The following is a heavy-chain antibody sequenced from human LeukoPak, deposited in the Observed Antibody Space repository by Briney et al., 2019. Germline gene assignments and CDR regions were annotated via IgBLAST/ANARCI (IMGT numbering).Heavy chain of an antibody. CDR1: GFTFSSYW. Sequence: GGSLRLSCAASGFTFSSYWMHWVRQAPGKGLVWVSRINSDGSSTNYADSVKGRFTISRDNAKNTLYLQMNSLRAEDTAVYYCTTEGIVATIVPDYWGQGTLGTVSS. J-gene: IGHJ4*02. CDR2: INSDGSST. CDR3: TTEGIVATIVPDY. D-gene: IGHD5-12*01. V-gene: IGHV3-74*01.